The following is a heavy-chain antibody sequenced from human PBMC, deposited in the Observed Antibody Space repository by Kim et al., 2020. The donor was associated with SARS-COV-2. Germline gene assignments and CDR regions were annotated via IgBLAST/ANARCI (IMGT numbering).Heavy chain of an antibody. V-gene: IGHV3-66*01. Sequence: GGSLRLSCAASGFTVSTNYMSWVRQAPGKGLECVSFIPYDGATYYADSVTGRFPTSRDNSKNTVYLQMNSLTVEDTAVYFCATDAGETKIACWGQGTMVTVSS. D-gene: IGHD1-1*01. CDR3: ATDAGETKIAC. CDR2: IPYDGAT. CDR1: GFTVSTNY. J-gene: IGHJ4*02.